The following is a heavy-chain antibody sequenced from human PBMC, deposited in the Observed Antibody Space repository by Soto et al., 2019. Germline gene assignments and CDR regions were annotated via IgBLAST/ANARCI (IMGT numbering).Heavy chain of an antibody. CDR1: GFTFSGSA. CDR2: IRSKANSYAT. Sequence: PGGSLRLSCAASGFTFSGSAMHWVRQASGKGLEWVGRIRSKANSYATAYAASVKGRFTISRDDSKNTAYLQMNSLKTEDTAVYYCTRQGHRDYYYDSSGYYGNDAFDIWGQGTMVTVSS. D-gene: IGHD3-22*01. CDR3: TRQGHRDYYYDSSGYYGNDAFDI. J-gene: IGHJ3*02. V-gene: IGHV3-73*01.